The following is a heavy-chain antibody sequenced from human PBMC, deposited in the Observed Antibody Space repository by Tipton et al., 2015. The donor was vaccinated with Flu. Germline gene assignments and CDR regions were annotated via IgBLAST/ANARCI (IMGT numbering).Heavy chain of an antibody. V-gene: IGHV4-4*07. CDR1: GGSISSYY. D-gene: IGHD3-3*01. Sequence: TLSLTCTVSGGSISSYYWSWIRQPAGKGLEWIRRIYTSGSTNYNPSLKSRVTMSVDTFKNQFSLKLSSVTAADTAVYYCARGSAYYDFWSGYYRSTTNAFDIWGQGTMVTVSS. J-gene: IGHJ3*02. CDR2: IYTSGST. CDR3: ARGSAYYDFWSGYYRSTTNAFDI.